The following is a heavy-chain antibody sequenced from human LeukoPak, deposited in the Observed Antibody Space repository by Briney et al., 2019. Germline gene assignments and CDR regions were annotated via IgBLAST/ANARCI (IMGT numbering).Heavy chain of an antibody. J-gene: IGHJ6*02. CDR1: GFTVSTYT. Sequence: GGCLRLSWAAAGFTVSTYTMNWVRQAAGKGRECVSSISSTRSYIYYADSVKGRFTMSRDNAKNSLYLQINSLSAEATAVYYCARGASGAYCGGDCYANYYYYGLDVWGQGTTVIVSS. CDR3: ARGASGAYCGGDCYANYYYYGLDV. D-gene: IGHD2-21*02. CDR2: ISSTRSYI. V-gene: IGHV3-21*01.